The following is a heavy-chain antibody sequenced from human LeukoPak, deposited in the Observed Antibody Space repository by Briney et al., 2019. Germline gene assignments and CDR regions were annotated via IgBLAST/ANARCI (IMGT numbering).Heavy chain of an antibody. CDR2: ISSSGSSI. D-gene: IGHD3-22*01. CDR1: GLTFSSYE. J-gene: IGHJ3*02. V-gene: IGHV3-48*03. CDR3: ARDSHKFDSSGYYPDAFDI. Sequence: SGGSLRLSCAASGLTFSSYEMNWVRQAPGKGMEWVSYISSSGSSIYYADSVKGRFTISRDNAKESLYLQMHSLRAEDTAVYYCARDSHKFDSSGYYPDAFDIWGQGTMVTVSS.